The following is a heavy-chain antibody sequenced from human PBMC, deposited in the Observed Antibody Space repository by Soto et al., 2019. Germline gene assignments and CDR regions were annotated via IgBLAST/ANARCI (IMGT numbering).Heavy chain of an antibody. Sequence: GGSLRLSCAASGFTFSSYAMSWVRQAPGKGLEWVSAISGSGGSTYYADSVKGRFTISRDNSKNTLYLQMNSLRAEDTAVYYCAKAKEGGYCSGGSCYYYGMDVWGQGTTVTVSS. J-gene: IGHJ6*02. D-gene: IGHD2-15*01. CDR1: GFTFSSYA. CDR3: AKAKEGGYCSGGSCYYYGMDV. V-gene: IGHV3-23*01. CDR2: ISGSGGST.